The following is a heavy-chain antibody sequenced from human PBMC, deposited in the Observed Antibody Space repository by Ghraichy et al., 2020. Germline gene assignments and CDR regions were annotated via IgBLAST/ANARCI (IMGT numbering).Heavy chain of an antibody. CDR3: ARVEYQLLRGGMDV. CDR1: GFTFSSYS. V-gene: IGHV3-48*02. Sequence: GGSLRLSCAASGFTFSSYSMNWVRQAPGKGLEWVSYISSSSSTIYYADSVKGRFTISRDNAKNSLYLQMNSLRDEDTAVYYCARVEYQLLRGGMDVWGQGTTVTVSS. CDR2: ISSSSSTI. D-gene: IGHD2-2*01. J-gene: IGHJ6*02.